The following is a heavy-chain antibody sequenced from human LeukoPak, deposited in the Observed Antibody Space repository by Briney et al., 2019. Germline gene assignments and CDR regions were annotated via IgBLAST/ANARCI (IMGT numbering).Heavy chain of an antibody. J-gene: IGHJ4*02. CDR2: IYYSGST. Sequence: SETLSLTCTVSGGSISRYYWSWIRQPPGKGLEWIGYIYYSGSTNYNPSLKSRVTISVDTSKNQFSLKLSSVTAADTAVYYSARGNRILDYWGQGTLVTVSS. CDR3: ARGNRILDY. D-gene: IGHD1-14*01. V-gene: IGHV4-59*01. CDR1: GGSISRYY.